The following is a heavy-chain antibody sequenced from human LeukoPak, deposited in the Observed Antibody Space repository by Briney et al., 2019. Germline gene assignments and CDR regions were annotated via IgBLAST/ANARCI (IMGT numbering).Heavy chain of an antibody. CDR1: GGSISSSSYY. V-gene: IGHV4-39*01. CDR3: ARSNYPYYFDY. D-gene: IGHD1-7*01. CDR2: IYYSGST. J-gene: IGHJ4*02. Sequence: SETLSLTCTVSGGSISSSSYYWGWIRQPPGKGLEWIGSIYYSGSTYYNPSLKSRVTISVDTSKNQFSLKLSSVTAADTAVYYCARSNYPYYFDYWGQGTLVTVSS.